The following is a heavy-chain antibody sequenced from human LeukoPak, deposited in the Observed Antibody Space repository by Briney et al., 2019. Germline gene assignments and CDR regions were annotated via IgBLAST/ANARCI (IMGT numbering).Heavy chain of an antibody. D-gene: IGHD3-10*01. CDR2: IYPGDSDT. J-gene: IGHJ4*02. CDR1: GFSFSTYW. V-gene: IGHV5-51*01. Sequence: ESLKISCKGSGFSFSTYWISWVRQMPGKGLEWMGIIYPGDSDTRYSPSFQGQVTISADKSISTAYLQWSSLKASDTAMYYCARRRSGELSDYWGQGTLVTVSS. CDR3: ARRRSGELSDY.